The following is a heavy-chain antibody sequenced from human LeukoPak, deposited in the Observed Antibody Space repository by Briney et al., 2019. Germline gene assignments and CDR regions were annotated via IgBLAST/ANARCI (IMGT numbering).Heavy chain of an antibody. V-gene: IGHV3-23*01. Sequence: VGSLRLSCAASGVTFSSYAMSWGCHALRKGLEWGSPISGSGGSTYYADSVKGRFTLSRENFKNTLYLQMNTLRAQDTRLYYTAKRPSFDYWGQGTLVTVSS. CDR2: ISGSGGST. J-gene: IGHJ4*02. CDR1: GVTFSSYA. CDR3: AKRPSFDY.